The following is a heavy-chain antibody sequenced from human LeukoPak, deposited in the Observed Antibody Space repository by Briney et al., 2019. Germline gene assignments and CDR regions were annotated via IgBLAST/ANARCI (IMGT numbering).Heavy chain of an antibody. J-gene: IGHJ4*02. CDR2: IRYDGSNK. CDR3: AKDYNEYYYDSSGSSVDY. V-gene: IGHV3-30*02. Sequence: GGSLRLSCAASGFTFSSYGMHWVRQAPGKGLEWVAFIRYDGSNKYYADSVKGRFTISRDNSKNTLYLQMNSLRTEDTAVYYCAKDYNEYYYDSSGSSVDYWGQGTLVTVSS. CDR1: GFTFSSYG. D-gene: IGHD3-22*01.